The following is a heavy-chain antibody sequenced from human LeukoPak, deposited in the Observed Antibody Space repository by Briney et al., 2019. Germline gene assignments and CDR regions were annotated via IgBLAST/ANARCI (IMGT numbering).Heavy chain of an antibody. CDR3: ARGKFVAGTGFYYFDY. Sequence: SETLSLTCTVSGGSIRSGGYYWSWIRQHPGKGLEWIGYIYYSGSTYYNPSLKSRLTISVDTSKNQFSLKLSSVTAADTAVYYCARGKFVAGTGFYYFDYWGQGTLVTVSS. CDR1: GGSIRSGGYY. V-gene: IGHV4-31*03. CDR2: IYYSGST. D-gene: IGHD6-19*01. J-gene: IGHJ4*02.